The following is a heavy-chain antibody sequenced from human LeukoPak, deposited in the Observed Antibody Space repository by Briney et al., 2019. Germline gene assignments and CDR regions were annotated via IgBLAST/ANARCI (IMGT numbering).Heavy chain of an antibody. V-gene: IGHV1-18*04. Sequence: ASVKVSCKASGYTFTGYYMHWVRQAPGQGLEWMGWINTYNGNTNYAQNLQGRVTMTTDTSTSTAYMELRSLRSDDTAVYYCARGLGHRDYFHYWGQGTLVTVSS. D-gene: IGHD1-14*01. J-gene: IGHJ4*02. CDR3: ARGLGHRDYFHY. CDR2: INTYNGNT. CDR1: GYTFTGYY.